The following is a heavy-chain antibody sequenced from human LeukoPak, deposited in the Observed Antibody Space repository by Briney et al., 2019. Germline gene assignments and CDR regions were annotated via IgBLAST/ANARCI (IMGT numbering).Heavy chain of an antibody. J-gene: IGHJ4*02. Sequence: PSQTLSLTCTVSGGSISSGGYYWSWIRQHPGKGLEWIGYIYYSGSAYYNPSLKSRVTISVDMSKNQFSLKLTSVTAADTAVYYCARDNLDAGSSTSDWGQGTLVTVSS. CDR1: GGSISSGGYY. D-gene: IGHD2-2*01. CDR2: IYYSGSA. CDR3: ARDNLDAGSSTSD. V-gene: IGHV4-31*03.